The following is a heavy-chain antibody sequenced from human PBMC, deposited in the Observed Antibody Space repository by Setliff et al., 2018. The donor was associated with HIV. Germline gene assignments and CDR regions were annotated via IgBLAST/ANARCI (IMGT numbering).Heavy chain of an antibody. CDR3: ARIPRWYYYYMDV. Sequence: GESLKISCKGSGYSFTNYWIDWVRQTPGKGLEWMGIIYLGDSDTRYSPSFQGQVTISADTSISTAYLQWSSLKASDTAMYYCARIPRWYYYYMDVWGKGTTVTVSS. CDR2: IYLGDSDT. D-gene: IGHD2-15*01. V-gene: IGHV5-51*01. J-gene: IGHJ6*03. CDR1: GYSFTNYW.